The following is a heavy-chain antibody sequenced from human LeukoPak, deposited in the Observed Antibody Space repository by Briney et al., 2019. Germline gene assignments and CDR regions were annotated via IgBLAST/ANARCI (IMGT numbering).Heavy chain of an antibody. Sequence: PGGSLRLSCAASGFTFSNYALHWVRQAPGKGLEWVAVISYDGSNKFYADSVRGRFTISRDNSKNTAYLQMNSLKTEDTAVYYCTRSIAVIWFDPWGQGTLVTVSS. CDR2: ISYDGSNK. CDR1: GFTFSNYA. CDR3: TRSIAVIWFDP. D-gene: IGHD6-19*01. V-gene: IGHV3-30*04. J-gene: IGHJ5*02.